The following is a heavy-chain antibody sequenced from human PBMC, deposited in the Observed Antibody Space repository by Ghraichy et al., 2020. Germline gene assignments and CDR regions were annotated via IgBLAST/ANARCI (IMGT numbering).Heavy chain of an antibody. Sequence: GGSLRLSCAASGFTFSSYSMNWVRQAPGKGLEWVSSISSSSSYIYYADSVKGRFTISRDNAKNSLYRQMNSLRAEDKDVYYCARDAAHYDFWSGYHYWYFDLGGRGALVTFSS. J-gene: IGHJ2*01. CDR1: GFTFSSYS. V-gene: IGHV3-21*01. D-gene: IGHD3-3*01. CDR3: ARDAAHYDFWSGYHYWYFDL. CDR2: ISSSSSYI.